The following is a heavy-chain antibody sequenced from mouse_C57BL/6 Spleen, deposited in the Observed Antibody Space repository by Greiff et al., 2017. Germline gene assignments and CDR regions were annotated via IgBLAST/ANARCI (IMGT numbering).Heavy chain of an antibody. V-gene: IGHV1-50*01. CDR2: IDPSDSYT. CDR1: GYTFTSYW. D-gene: IGHD2-3*01. Sequence: VQLQQPGAELVKPGASVKLSCKASGYTFTSYWMQWVKQRPGQGLEWIGEIDPSDSYTNYNQKFKGKATLTVDTSSSTAYMQLSSLTSEDSAVYYCARRGGYYEGFAYWGQGTLVTVSA. CDR3: ARRGGYYEGFAY. J-gene: IGHJ3*01.